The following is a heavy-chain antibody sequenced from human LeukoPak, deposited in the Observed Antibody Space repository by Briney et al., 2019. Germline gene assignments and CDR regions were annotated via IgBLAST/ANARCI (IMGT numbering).Heavy chain of an antibody. D-gene: IGHD6-13*01. CDR1: GYTFTGYY. J-gene: IGHJ5*02. V-gene: IGHV1-2*02. Sequence: GASVKVSCKASGYTFTGYYMHWVRQAPGQGLEWMGWINPNSGGTNYAQKFQGRVTMTRDTPISTAYMELSRLRSDDTAVYYCARVLGYSSSWYAHWGQGTLVTVSS. CDR2: INPNSGGT. CDR3: ARVLGYSSSWYAH.